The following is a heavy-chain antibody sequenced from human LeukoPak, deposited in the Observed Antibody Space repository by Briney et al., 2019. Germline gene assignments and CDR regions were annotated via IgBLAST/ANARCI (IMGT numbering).Heavy chain of an antibody. Sequence: SETLSLTCTVSGGSISSYYWSWIRQPPGKGLEWIGYIYYSGSTNYNPSLKSRVTISVDTSKNQFSLKLSSVTAADTAVYYCARVRYSSGWIDYWGQGTLVTASS. J-gene: IGHJ4*02. V-gene: IGHV4-59*01. CDR3: ARVRYSSGWIDY. CDR2: IYYSGST. CDR1: GGSISSYY. D-gene: IGHD6-19*01.